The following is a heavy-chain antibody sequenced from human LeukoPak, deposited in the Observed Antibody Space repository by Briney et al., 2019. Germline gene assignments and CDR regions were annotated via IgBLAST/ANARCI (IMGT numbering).Heavy chain of an antibody. CDR1: GFTVSSNY. CDR3: ARGPGYSSNWYFDY. CDR2: IYSSGST. D-gene: IGHD6-13*01. J-gene: IGHJ4*02. Sequence: GGSLRLSCAASGFTVSSNYMSWVRQAPGKGLEWVSVIYSSGSTYYADSVKGRVTISTDNSKNTLYLQMNSLRAEDTAVYYCARGPGYSSNWYFDYWGQGTLVTVSS. V-gene: IGHV3-53*01.